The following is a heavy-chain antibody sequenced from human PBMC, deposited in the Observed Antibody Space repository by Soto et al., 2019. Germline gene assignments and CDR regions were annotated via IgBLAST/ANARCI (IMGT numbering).Heavy chain of an antibody. Sequence: GESLKISCKGSGYSFTSYWIGWVRQMPGKGLEWMGIIYPGDSDTRYSPSFQGQVTISADKSISTAYLQWSSLKASDTAMYYCARGRALYYYDSSGYSSDAFDIWGQGTMVTVSS. CDR3: ARGRALYYYDSSGYSSDAFDI. V-gene: IGHV5-51*01. J-gene: IGHJ3*02. CDR1: GYSFTSYW. D-gene: IGHD3-22*01. CDR2: IYPGDSDT.